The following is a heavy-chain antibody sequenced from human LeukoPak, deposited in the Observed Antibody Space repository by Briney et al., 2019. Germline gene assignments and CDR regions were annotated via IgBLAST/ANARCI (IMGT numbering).Heavy chain of an antibody. V-gene: IGHV4-4*02. D-gene: IGHD3-3*01. CDR1: GGSISSGNW. J-gene: IGHJ4*02. CDR3: ARVELDYDFWSGYYTY. Sequence: SETLSLTCAVFGGSISSGNWWSWVRQPPGKGLEWIGEIYHSGSTNYNASLKSRVTISVDKSKNQFSLKLSSVTAADTAVYYCARVELDYDFWSGYYTYWSQGTLVTVSS. CDR2: IYHSGST.